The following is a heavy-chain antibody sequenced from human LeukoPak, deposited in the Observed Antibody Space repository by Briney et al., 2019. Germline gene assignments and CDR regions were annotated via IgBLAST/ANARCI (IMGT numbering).Heavy chain of an antibody. CDR1: GGSISSYY. J-gene: IGHJ4*02. CDR3: ARTTYYYDSSGYYFDY. CDR2: IYTSGST. Sequence: SETLSLTCTVSGGSISSYYWSWIRQPAGKGLEWIGRIYTSGSTIYNPSLKSRVTMSVDTSKNQFSLKLSSVTAADTAVYYCARTTYYYDSSGYYFDYWGQGTLVTVSS. V-gene: IGHV4-4*07. D-gene: IGHD3-22*01.